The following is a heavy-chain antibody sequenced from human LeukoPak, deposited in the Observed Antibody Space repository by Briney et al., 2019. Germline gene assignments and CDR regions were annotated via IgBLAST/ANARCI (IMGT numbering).Heavy chain of an antibody. D-gene: IGHD2-2*01. CDR3: AKDRIVVVPAAPDY. Sequence: PGGSLRLSCAASGFTFSSNAMSWVRQAPGKGLEWVSAISGSGGSTYYADSVKGRFTISRDNSKNTLYLQMNSLRAEDTAVYYCAKDRIVVVPAAPDYWGQGTLVTVSS. CDR2: ISGSGGST. V-gene: IGHV3-23*01. J-gene: IGHJ4*02. CDR1: GFTFSSNA.